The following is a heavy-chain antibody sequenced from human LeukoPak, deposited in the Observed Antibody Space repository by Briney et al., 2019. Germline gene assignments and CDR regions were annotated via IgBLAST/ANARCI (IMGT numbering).Heavy chain of an antibody. Sequence: GGSLRLSCAASGFTFTTYDMSWVRQAPGKGLEWVSFISHSGIIANYADSVKGRFTISRDNSKNTLYLQMNSLRLEDTAVYYCAKAVPTATHYWGQGSLVTVSS. CDR3: AKAVPTATHY. CDR2: ISHSGIIA. V-gene: IGHV3-23*01. D-gene: IGHD2-15*01. J-gene: IGHJ4*02. CDR1: GFTFTTYD.